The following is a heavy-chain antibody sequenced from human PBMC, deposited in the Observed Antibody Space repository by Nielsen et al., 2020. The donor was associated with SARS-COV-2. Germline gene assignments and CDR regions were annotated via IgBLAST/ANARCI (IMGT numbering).Heavy chain of an antibody. J-gene: IGHJ5*02. V-gene: IGHV5-10-1*01. CDR1: GYSFTSYW. CDR2: IDPSDSYT. D-gene: IGHD6-13*01. Sequence: KVSCKGSGYSFTSYWISWVCQMPGKGLEWMGRIDPSDSYTNYSPSFQGHVTISADKSISTAYLQWSSLKASDTAMYYCARLAIGIAAAGTSWWFDPWGQGTLVTVSS. CDR3: ARLAIGIAAAGTSWWFDP.